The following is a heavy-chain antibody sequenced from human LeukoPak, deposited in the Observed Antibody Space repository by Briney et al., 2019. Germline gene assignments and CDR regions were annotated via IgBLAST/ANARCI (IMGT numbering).Heavy chain of an antibody. CDR1: GFTFTIYG. J-gene: IGHJ4*02. V-gene: IGHV3-48*03. CDR2: LSGRSDSI. CDR3: ARGPNSNWSGLDF. Sequence: GGSLRLSCAASGFTFTIYGMNWLRQAPGKGLEWVSYLSGRSDSIYYAESVKGRFTVSRDNAKNTLYLQVNNLRAEDTAVYYCARGPNSNWSGLDFWGQGTLLTVSS. D-gene: IGHD6-6*01.